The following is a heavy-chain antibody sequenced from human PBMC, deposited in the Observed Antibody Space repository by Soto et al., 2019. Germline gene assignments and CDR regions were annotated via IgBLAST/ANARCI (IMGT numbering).Heavy chain of an antibody. CDR2: IIPILGIA. CDR3: ARYMVVAGTRGWFDP. CDR1: GGTFSSYT. Sequence: SVKVSCKASGGTFSSYTISWVRQAPGQGLEWMGRIIPILGIANYAQKFQGRVTITADKSTSTAYMELSSLRSEDTAVYYCARYMVVAGTRGWFDPWGQGTLVTVSS. V-gene: IGHV1-69*02. J-gene: IGHJ5*02. D-gene: IGHD6-19*01.